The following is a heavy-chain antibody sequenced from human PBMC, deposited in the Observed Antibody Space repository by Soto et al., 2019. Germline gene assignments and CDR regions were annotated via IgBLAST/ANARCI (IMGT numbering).Heavy chain of an antibody. D-gene: IGHD7-27*01. CDR2: IDPDGRVG. CDR3: AGWGEHDANV. J-gene: IGHJ4*02. V-gene: IGHV3-7*03. CDR1: GLRFSTYW. Sequence: EGQLLGSGGGLVQPGGSLRLSCVASGLRFSTYWMNGVRQPPGMGLEWVANIDPDGRVGTYVDSVKGRFTTSRDNAMTSVYLQMNSLRADDTAMYFCAGWGEHDANVWGQGILVTVSA.